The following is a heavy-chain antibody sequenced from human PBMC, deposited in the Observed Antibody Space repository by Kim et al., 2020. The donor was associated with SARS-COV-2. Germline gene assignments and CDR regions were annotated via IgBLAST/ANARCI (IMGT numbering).Heavy chain of an antibody. CDR1: GFTFSSYG. CDR3: AKDRVIAAAISPYIGY. D-gene: IGHD6-13*01. V-gene: IGHV3-30*18. CDR2: ISYDGSNK. Sequence: GGSLRLSCAASGFTFSSYGMHWVRQAPGKGLEWVAVISYDGSNKYYADSVKGRFTISRDNSKNTLYLQMNSLRAEDTAVYYCAKDRVIAAAISPYIGYWGQGTLVTVSS. J-gene: IGHJ4*02.